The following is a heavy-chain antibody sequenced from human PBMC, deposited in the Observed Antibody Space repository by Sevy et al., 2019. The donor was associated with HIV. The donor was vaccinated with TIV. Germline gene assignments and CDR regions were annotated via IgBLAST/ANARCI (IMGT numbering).Heavy chain of an antibody. CDR1: GFTFSDYY. CDR3: ARDRRNYAGQYFDY. J-gene: IGHJ4*02. Sequence: GGSLRLSCAASGFTFSDYYMSWIRQAPGKGLEWVSDISSGSTYTKYADSVKGRFTISRDNATNSLYLQMNSLRVEDTAIYYCARDRRNYAGQYFDYWGQGTLVTVSS. V-gene: IGHV3-11*06. D-gene: IGHD1-7*01. CDR2: ISSGSTYT.